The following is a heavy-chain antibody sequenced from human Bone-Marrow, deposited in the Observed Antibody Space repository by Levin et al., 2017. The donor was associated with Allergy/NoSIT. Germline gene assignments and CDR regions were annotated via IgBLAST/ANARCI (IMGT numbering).Heavy chain of an antibody. CDR3: ATTGYSSDYVWGAYDAFSI. V-gene: IGHV3-48*01. J-gene: IGHJ3*02. Sequence: GESLKISCAASGFIFAGHSINWVRQAPGKGLEWISYISSSSDIIYYADSVKGRFTISRDNGNNSLFLHMNSLRAEDTAVYYCATTGYSSDYVWGAYDAFSIWGPGTMVTVSS. CDR2: ISSSSDII. D-gene: IGHD3-16*01. CDR1: GFIFAGHS.